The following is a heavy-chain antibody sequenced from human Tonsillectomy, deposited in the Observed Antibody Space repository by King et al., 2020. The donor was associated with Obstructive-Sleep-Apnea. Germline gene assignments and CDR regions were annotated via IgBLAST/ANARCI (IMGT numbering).Heavy chain of an antibody. Sequence: VQLVESGGDLVQPGRSLRLSCAASGFTFEDYAMHWVRQAPGKGLEWVSGISWNSGSIGYADSVKGRFTISRENAKNSLYLQMDSLRAEDTALYYCAKGRNTVTAFFDYWGQGTPVTVSS. V-gene: IGHV3-9*01. CDR2: ISWNSGSI. J-gene: IGHJ4*02. CDR1: GFTFEDYA. CDR3: AKGRNTVTAFFDY. D-gene: IGHD2-21*02.